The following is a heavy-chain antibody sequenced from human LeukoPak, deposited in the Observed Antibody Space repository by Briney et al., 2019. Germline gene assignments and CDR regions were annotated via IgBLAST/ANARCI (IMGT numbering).Heavy chain of an antibody. Sequence: PGGSLRLSCAASGFTFSSYWMSWVRQAPGKGLEWVANIKQDGSEKYYVDSVKGRLTISRDNAKNSLYLQMNSLRAEDTAVYYCARAAELQRLAFWVNYYYGMDVWGKGTTVTVSS. CDR2: IKQDGSEK. D-gene: IGHD1-1*01. J-gene: IGHJ6*04. CDR1: GFTFSSYW. CDR3: ARAAELQRLAFWVNYYYGMDV. V-gene: IGHV3-7*03.